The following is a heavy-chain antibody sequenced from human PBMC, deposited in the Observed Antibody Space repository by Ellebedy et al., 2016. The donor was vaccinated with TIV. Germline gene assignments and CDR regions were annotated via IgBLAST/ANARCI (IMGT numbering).Heavy chain of an antibody. Sequence: MPSETLSLTCAVYGGSFSGYYWSWIRQPPGKGLEWIGEINHSGSTNYNPSLKSRVTISVDTSKNQFSLKLSSVTAADTAVYYCALRDYDILTGYSFHSFDIWGQGKMVTVSS. D-gene: IGHD3-9*01. CDR1: GGSFSGYY. CDR3: ALRDYDILTGYSFHSFDI. V-gene: IGHV4-34*01. J-gene: IGHJ3*02. CDR2: INHSGST.